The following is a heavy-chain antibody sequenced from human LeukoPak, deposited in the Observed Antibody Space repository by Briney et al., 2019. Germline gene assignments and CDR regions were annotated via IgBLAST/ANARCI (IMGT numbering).Heavy chain of an antibody. J-gene: IGHJ4*02. Sequence: SETLSLTCTVSGGSISSYYWSWIRQPPGKGLEWIGYICYSGSTNYNPSLKSRVTISVDTSKNQFSLKLSSVTAADTAVYYCASVSWSGYSMDYWGQGTLVTVSS. CDR1: GGSISSYY. V-gene: IGHV4-59*01. CDR2: ICYSGST. CDR3: ASVSWSGYSMDY. D-gene: IGHD3-3*01.